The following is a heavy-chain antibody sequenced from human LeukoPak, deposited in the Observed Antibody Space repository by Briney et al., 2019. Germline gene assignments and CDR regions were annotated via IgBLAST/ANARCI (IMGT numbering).Heavy chain of an antibody. J-gene: IGHJ4*02. CDR3: ARVPSGGWLYDAIDY. V-gene: IGHV3-7*01. D-gene: IGHD3-9*01. CDR1: GFSFSSYS. CDR2: IKQDGSEK. Sequence: PGGSLRLSCAASGFSFSSYSMNWVRQAPGKGLEWVANIKQDGSEKYYVDSVKGRFTISRDNAKNSLYLQMNSLRAEDTAVYYCARVPSGGWLYDAIDYWGQGTLVTVSS.